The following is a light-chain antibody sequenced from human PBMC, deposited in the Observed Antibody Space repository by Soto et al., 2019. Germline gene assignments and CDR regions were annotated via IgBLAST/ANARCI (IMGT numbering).Light chain of an antibody. J-gene: IGKJ3*01. CDR1: QTISSY. CDR2: TAS. CDR3: QQSYSSPAT. V-gene: IGKV1-39*01. Sequence: IQMTQSPSSLSASVGDRVTITCRASQTISSYLNWYQQKPGKAPKLLIYTASNLQSGVPSRFSGSGSGTDFSLPISSLRPEDFATYYCQQSYSSPATFGPGTKVEIK.